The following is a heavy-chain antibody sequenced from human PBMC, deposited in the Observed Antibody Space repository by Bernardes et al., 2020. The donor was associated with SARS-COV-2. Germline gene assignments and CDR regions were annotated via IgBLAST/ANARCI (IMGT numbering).Heavy chain of an antibody. J-gene: IGHJ4*02. CDR1: GDTFNGYG. D-gene: IGHD3-10*01. V-gene: IGHV1-18*04. CDR3: ATMIRAIDY. Sequence: ASVKVSCKASGDTFNGYGFSWVRQAPGQGLEWMGWISFHTGQTDYALRFQGRVTMTTDTATLTAFMELRSLRSDDTAMYYCATMIRAIDYWGQGTLVTVSS. CDR2: ISFHTGQT.